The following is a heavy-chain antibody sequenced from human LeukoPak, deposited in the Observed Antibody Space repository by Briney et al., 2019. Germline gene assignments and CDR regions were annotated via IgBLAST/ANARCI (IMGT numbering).Heavy chain of an antibody. D-gene: IGHD3-3*02. J-gene: IGHJ4*02. CDR3: AKASWVSSADAFL. V-gene: IGHV3-23*01. Sequence: GGSLRLFCAASGFIFSNYAMSWVSDAPARGLEWVSSLRGDGETFYADSVKGRFTLSRDDSRNTVYLQLNNLRVEDTAVYYCAKASWVSSADAFLWGQGTLVTVSS. CDR2: LRGDGET. CDR1: GFIFSNYA.